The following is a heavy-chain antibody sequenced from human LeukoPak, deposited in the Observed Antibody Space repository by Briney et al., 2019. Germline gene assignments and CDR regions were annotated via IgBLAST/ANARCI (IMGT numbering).Heavy chain of an antibody. CDR2: IYYSGST. Sequence: PSETLSLTCTVSGGSISSGGYYWSWIRQHPGKGLEWIGYIYYSGSTYYNPSLKSRVTISVDTSKNQSSLKLSSVTAADTAVYYCAREDSSGYLADYWGQGTLVTVSS. J-gene: IGHJ4*02. CDR1: GGSISSGGYY. D-gene: IGHD3-22*01. CDR3: AREDSSGYLADY. V-gene: IGHV4-31*03.